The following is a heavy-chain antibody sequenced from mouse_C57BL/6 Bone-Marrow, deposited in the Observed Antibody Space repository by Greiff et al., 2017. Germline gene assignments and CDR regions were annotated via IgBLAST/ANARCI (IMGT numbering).Heavy chain of an antibody. J-gene: IGHJ2*01. CDR3: ARQMVTTRRYFDY. Sequence: DVKLVESGGGLVQPGESLKLSCESNEYEFPSHDMSWVRKTPEKRLELVAAINSDGGSTYYPDTMERRFIISRDNTKKTLYLQMSSLRYEDTALYYCARQMVTTRRYFDYWGQGTTLTVSS. V-gene: IGHV5-2*01. D-gene: IGHD2-1*01. CDR1: EYEFPSHD. CDR2: INSDGGST.